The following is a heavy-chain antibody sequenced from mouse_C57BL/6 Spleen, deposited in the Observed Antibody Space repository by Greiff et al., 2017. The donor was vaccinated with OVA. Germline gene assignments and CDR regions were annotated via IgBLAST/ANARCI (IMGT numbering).Heavy chain of an antibody. J-gene: IGHJ3*01. Sequence: VQLKESGPELVKPGASVKISCKASGYSFTDYNMNWVKQSNGKSLEWIGVINPNYGTTSYNQKFKGKATLTVDQSSSTAYMQLNSLTSEDSAVYYCAPGGSYYGSSYPFAYWGQGTLVTVSA. CDR1: GYSFTDYN. CDR3: APGGSYYGSSYPFAY. CDR2: INPNYGTT. D-gene: IGHD1-1*01. V-gene: IGHV1-39*01.